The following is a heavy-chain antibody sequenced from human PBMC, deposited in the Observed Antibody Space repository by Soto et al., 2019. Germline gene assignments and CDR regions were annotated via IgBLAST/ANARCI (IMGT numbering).Heavy chain of an antibody. J-gene: IGHJ5*02. CDR1: GYTFTSYA. CDR2: INAGNGNT. D-gene: IGHD2-15*01. CDR3: ARGIGYCSGGSCYLSWFDP. Sequence: GASVKVSCKASGYTFTSYAMHWVRQAPGQRLEWMGWINAGNGNTKYSQKFQGRVTITRDTSASTAYTELSSLRSEDTAVYYCARGIGYCSGGSCYLSWFDPWGQGTLVTVSS. V-gene: IGHV1-3*01.